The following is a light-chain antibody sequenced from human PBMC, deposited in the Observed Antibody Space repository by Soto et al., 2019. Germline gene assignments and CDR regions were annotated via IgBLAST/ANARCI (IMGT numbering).Light chain of an antibody. CDR1: QGINSW. J-gene: IGKJ5*01. Sequence: DIQMTQSPSSMSASVGDRVTITCRASQGINSWLAWYQQKPGKVPKLLIYAASSLQSGVPSRFSGSGSRTDFTLTISSLQPEDFATYYCQQANSFPITFGQGTRLEIK. V-gene: IGKV1-12*01. CDR3: QQANSFPIT. CDR2: AAS.